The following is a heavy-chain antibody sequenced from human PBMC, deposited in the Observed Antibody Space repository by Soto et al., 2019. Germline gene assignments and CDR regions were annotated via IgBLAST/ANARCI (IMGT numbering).Heavy chain of an antibody. CDR3: ARGGGRAYGMDV. CDR1: GGTFSSYT. CDR2: IIPILGIA. J-gene: IGHJ6*02. D-gene: IGHD3-16*01. Sequence: QVQLVQSGAEVKKPGSSVKVSCKASGGTFSSYTISWVRQAPGQGLEWMGRIIPILGIANYAQKFQGRVTITADKSTSTAYMELSSLRSEDTAVDYCARGGGRAYGMDVWGQGTTVTVSS. V-gene: IGHV1-69*02.